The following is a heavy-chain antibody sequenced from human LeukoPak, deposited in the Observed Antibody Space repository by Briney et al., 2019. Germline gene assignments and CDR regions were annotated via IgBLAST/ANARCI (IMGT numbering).Heavy chain of an antibody. D-gene: IGHD5-12*01. CDR2: ISSSSSYI. Sequence: QSGGSLRLSCAASGFTFSSYSMNWVRQAPGKGLEWVSSISSSSSYIYYADSVKGRFTISRDNAKNSLYLQMNSLRAEDTALYYCARKIYDAFDIWGQGTMVTVSS. V-gene: IGHV3-21*04. CDR3: ARKIYDAFDI. CDR1: GFTFSSYS. J-gene: IGHJ3*02.